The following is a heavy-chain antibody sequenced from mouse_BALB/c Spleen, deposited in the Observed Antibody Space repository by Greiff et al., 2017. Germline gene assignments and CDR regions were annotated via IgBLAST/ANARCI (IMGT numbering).Heavy chain of an antibody. D-gene: IGHD1-1*01. CDR1: GYTFTSYV. Sequence: VHVKQSGPELVKPGASVKMSCKASGYTFTSYVMHWVKQKPGQGLEWIGYINPYNDGTKYNEKFKGKATLTSDKSSSTAYMELSSLTSEDSAVYYGARANYGSSPWLAYWGQGTLVTVSA. CDR3: ARANYGSSPWLAY. V-gene: IGHV1-14*01. J-gene: IGHJ3*01. CDR2: INPYNDGT.